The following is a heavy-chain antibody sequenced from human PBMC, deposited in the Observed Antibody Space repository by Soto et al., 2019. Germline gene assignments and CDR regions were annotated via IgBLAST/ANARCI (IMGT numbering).Heavy chain of an antibody. Sequence: GGSLRLSCAASGFTFRSYAMHWVRQAPGKGLEWLSVISYDGSNKYYADSVKGRFTISRDNSKNTLYLQINSLRAENTAVYYCARDAGGSSDYGGQGTLVTVSS. D-gene: IGHD3-16*01. V-gene: IGHV3-30-3*01. CDR1: GFTFRSYA. CDR2: ISYDGSNK. J-gene: IGHJ4*02. CDR3: ARDAGGSSDY.